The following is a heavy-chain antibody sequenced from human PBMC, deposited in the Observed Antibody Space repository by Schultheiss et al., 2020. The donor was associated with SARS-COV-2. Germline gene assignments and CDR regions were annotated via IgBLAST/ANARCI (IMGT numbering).Heavy chain of an antibody. V-gene: IGHV3-69-1*02. CDR3: ARRNFFYYYIDV. Sequence: GGSLRLSCAASGFTFSSYWMHWVRQTPEKGLEWISLISNSPIYYTDSVKGRFTISRDNAKNSLYLQMRFLRAEDTAVYYCARRNFFYYYIDVWGKGTTVTVSS. CDR1: GFTFSSYW. CDR2: ISNSPI. J-gene: IGHJ6*03.